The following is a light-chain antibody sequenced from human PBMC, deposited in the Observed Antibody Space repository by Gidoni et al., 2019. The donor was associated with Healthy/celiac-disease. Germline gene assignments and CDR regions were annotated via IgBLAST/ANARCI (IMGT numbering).Light chain of an antibody. J-gene: IGKJ4*01. CDR1: QGISSY. V-gene: IGKV1-9*01. Sequence: IQLTQSPSFLSASVGDRVTLTCRASQGISSYLAWYQQKPGKAPKLLIYAASTLQSGVPSRFSGSGSGTEYTLTISSLQPEDFATYYCQQLNSYPLTFXGXTKVEIK. CDR3: QQLNSYPLT. CDR2: AAS.